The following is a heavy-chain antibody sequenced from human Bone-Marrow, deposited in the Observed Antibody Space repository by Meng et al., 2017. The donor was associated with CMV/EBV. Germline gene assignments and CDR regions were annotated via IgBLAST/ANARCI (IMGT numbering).Heavy chain of an antibody. CDR2: INHSGST. Sequence: GSLRLSCAVYGGSFSGYYWSWIRQPPGKGLEWIGEINHSGSTNYNPSLKSRVTISVDTSKYQFSLKLSSVTAADTSVYYCARNMGIYCSSTNCYVRGRLGNWFDPWGQGTLVTVSS. D-gene: IGHD2-2*01. CDR3: ARNMGIYCSSTNCYVRGRLGNWFDP. V-gene: IGHV4-34*01. CDR1: GGSFSGYY. J-gene: IGHJ5*02.